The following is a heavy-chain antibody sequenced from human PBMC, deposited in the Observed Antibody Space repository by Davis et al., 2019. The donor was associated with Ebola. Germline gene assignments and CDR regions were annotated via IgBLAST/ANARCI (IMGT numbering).Heavy chain of an antibody. D-gene: IGHD3-22*01. V-gene: IGHV3-30*02. CDR3: AKDDDSWSPPYYYNHGIDV. J-gene: IGHJ6*02. CDR1: GFIFSSYG. Sequence: GGSLRLSCAASGFIFSSYGMHWVRQAPGKGLEWVAFIRYDGSSDYYADSVKGRFAISRDVSKTTLYLQMNSLRTEDTAVYYCAKDDDSWSPPYYYNHGIDVWGQGTTVTVSS. CDR2: IRYDGSSD.